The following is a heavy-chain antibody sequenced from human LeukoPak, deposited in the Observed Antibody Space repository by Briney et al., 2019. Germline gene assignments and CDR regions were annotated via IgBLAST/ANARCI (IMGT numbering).Heavy chain of an antibody. CDR1: GGSISSGSYY. CDR2: IYTSGST. J-gene: IGHJ4*02. V-gene: IGHV4-61*02. D-gene: IGHD3-3*01. Sequence: SQALSLTCTVSGGSISSGSYYWSWIRQPAGKGLEWIGRIYTSGSTNYNPSLKSRVTISVDTSKNQFSLKLSSVTAADTAVYYCARGAYDFWSGYYTRAFDYWGQGTLVTVSS. CDR3: ARGAYDFWSGYYTRAFDY.